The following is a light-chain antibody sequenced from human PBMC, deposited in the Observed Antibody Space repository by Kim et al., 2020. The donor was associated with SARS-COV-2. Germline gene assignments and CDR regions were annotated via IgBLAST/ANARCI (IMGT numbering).Light chain of an antibody. CDR3: CSYAGSYTNYV. CDR1: SSDVGGYNY. CDR2: DVS. Sequence: SVTISCTGTSSDVGGYNYVSWYQQHPGKAPKLMIDDVSKRPSGVPDRFSGSKSGNTASLTISGLQAEDEADYYCCSYAGSYTNYVFGTGTKVTVL. J-gene: IGLJ1*01. V-gene: IGLV2-11*01.